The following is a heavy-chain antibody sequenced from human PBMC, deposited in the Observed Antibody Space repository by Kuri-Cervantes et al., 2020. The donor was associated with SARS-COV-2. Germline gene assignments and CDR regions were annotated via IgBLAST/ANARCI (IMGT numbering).Heavy chain of an antibody. D-gene: IGHD3-22*01. J-gene: IGHJ4*02. CDR3: ARTDSYYYDSSGYYY. CDR2: IYYSGST. CDR1: GGSISSSSYY. Sequence: SETLSLTCTVSGGSISSSSYYWGWIRQPPGKGLEWIGSIYYSGSTYYNPSHKSRVTISVDTSKNQFSLKLSSVTAADTAVYYCARTDSYYYDSSGYYYWGQGTLVTVSS. V-gene: IGHV4-39*07.